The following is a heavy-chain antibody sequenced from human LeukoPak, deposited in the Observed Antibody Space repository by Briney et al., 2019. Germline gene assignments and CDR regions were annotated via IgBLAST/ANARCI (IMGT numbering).Heavy chain of an antibody. CDR2: MNPNSGNT. CDR1: GYTFTSYD. D-gene: IGHD3-3*01. V-gene: IGHV1-8*01. J-gene: IGHJ5*02. CDR3: ARVPHYDFWSGYTRWFDP. Sequence: AASVKVSCKASGYTFTSYDINWVRQATGQGLEWMGWMNPNSGNTGYAQKFQGRVTMTRNTSISTAYMELSSLRSEDTAVYYCARVPHYDFWSGYTRWFDPWGQGTLVTVSS.